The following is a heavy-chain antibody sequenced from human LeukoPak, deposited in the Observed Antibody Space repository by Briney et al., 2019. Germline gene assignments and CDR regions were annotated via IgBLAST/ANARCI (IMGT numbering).Heavy chain of an antibody. V-gene: IGHV4-59*02. CDR1: GFTVISNY. J-gene: IGHJ4*02. CDR3: ARDRGDGYDYFWDY. Sequence: GSLRLSCAASGFTVISNYMSWVRQAPGKGLEWIGYIYYTGSTNYNPSLKSRVTISVDTSKNQFSLKLSSVTAADTAVYYCARDRGDGYDYFWDYWGQGTLVTVSS. CDR2: IYYTGST. D-gene: IGHD5-12*01.